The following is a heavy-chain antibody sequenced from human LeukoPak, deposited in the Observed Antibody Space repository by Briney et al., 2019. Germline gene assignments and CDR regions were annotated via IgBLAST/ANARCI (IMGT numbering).Heavy chain of an antibody. CDR3: AKDKPSDYFAYYFDY. V-gene: IGHV3-53*01. J-gene: IGHJ4*02. Sequence: GGSLRLSCATSGFTVSSNYMSWVRQAPGKGLEWVSVIYSGGSTHYADSVEGRFTISRDNSKNTLYLQMNSLRAEETAVYYCAKDKPSDYFAYYFDYWGQGTLVTVSS. D-gene: IGHD3-22*01. CDR2: IYSGGST. CDR1: GFTVSSNY.